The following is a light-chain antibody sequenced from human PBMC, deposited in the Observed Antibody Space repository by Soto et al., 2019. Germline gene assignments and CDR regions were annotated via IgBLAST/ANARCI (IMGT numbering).Light chain of an antibody. V-gene: IGKV3-11*01. J-gene: IGKJ5*01. CDR2: GAS. CDR3: QVRTNWSIA. Sequence: EIVLTQSPATLSVSPGYKSTLSCRASQSVSSDLAWYQQKPGQAPRLLLYGASTRATSVPARFSGTGSGTDFTLTINNLEPEDFAVYYCQVRTNWSIAFGRGTRREIK. CDR1: QSVSSD.